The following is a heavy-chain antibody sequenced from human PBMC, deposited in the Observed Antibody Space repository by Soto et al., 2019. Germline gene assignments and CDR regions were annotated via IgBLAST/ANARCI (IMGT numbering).Heavy chain of an antibody. V-gene: IGHV3-7*01. CDR1: GFTFSSYW. CDR3: ARDYDFWSGYYSAAFDI. Sequence: PGGSLRLSCAASGFTFSSYWMSWVRQAPGKGLEWVADIKQDGSEKYYVDSVKGRFTISRDNAKNSLYLQMNSLRAEDTAVYYCARDYDFWSGYYSAAFDIWGQGTMVTVSS. J-gene: IGHJ3*02. CDR2: IKQDGSEK. D-gene: IGHD3-3*01.